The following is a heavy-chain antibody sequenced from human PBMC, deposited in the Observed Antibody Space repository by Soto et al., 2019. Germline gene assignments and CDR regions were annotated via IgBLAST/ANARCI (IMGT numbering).Heavy chain of an antibody. CDR1: GGSISSGDYY. CDR2: IYYSGST. CDR3: ARATVTTLDAFDI. D-gene: IGHD4-17*01. Sequence: QVQLQESGPGLVKPSQTLSLTCTVSGGSISSGDYYWSWIRQPPGKGLEWIGYIYYSGSTYYNPSLKSRVXTSXDXSKHQFSLKLSSVTAADTAVYYCARATVTTLDAFDIWGQGTMVTVSS. J-gene: IGHJ3*02. V-gene: IGHV4-30-4*01.